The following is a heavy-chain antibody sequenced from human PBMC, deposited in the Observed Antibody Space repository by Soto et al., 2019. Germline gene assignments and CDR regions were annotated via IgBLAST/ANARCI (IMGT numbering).Heavy chain of an antibody. D-gene: IGHD3-22*01. Sequence: SETLSLTCTVSGGSISSYYWGWLRQPPGKGLEWIGSIYHGGSTYYNPSLNSRVTLSIDMTNNHVSLILNSVTAADTAVYYCARVGPWVPYYYDSSPYTFENWFDPWGQGTLVTVSS. CDR3: ARVGPWVPYYYDSSPYTFENWFDP. CDR2: IYHGGST. V-gene: IGHV4-38-2*02. CDR1: GGSISSYY. J-gene: IGHJ5*02.